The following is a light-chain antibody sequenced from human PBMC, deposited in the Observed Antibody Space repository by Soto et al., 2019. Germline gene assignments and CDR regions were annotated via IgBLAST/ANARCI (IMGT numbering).Light chain of an antibody. CDR2: DAS. CDR3: QRYGASPRT. Sequence: EMVLTQSPGTLSLSPGERAALSCRASQSVTGNHLAWYQQRPGQAPRLLIYDASSRPGGIPDRFSGSGSGTDFTLTISRLEPEDFALYFCQRYGASPRTFGQGTKVEVK. CDR1: QSVTGNH. V-gene: IGKV3-20*01. J-gene: IGKJ1*01.